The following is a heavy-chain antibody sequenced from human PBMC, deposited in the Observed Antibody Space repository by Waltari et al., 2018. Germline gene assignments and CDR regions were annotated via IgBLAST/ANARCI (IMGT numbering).Heavy chain of an antibody. D-gene: IGHD6-13*01. CDR2: IIPIFGXA. Sequence: QVQLXQSGAXVXKPGSSVKVSCKASGGTFSSXAIXWVRQAPGQGLEWMGGIIPIFGXAXYAQKFQGXVXITADKSTXTAYMELSSLRSEDTAVYYCARDXLGSSWYSPXFDXWGQGTXVTXSS. J-gene: IGHJ4*02. V-gene: IGHV1-69*14. CDR3: ARDXLGSSWYSPXFDX. CDR1: GGTFSSXA.